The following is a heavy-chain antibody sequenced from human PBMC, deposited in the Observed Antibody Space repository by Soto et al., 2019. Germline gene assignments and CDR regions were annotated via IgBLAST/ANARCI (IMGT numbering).Heavy chain of an antibody. V-gene: IGHV4-31*03. J-gene: IGHJ5*02. CDR3: ARVGDGYNLGWFGP. D-gene: IGHD1-1*01. CDR2: IYYSGST. CDR1: GGSISSGGYY. Sequence: PSETLSLTCTVSGGSISSGGYYWSWIRQHPGKGLAWIGYIYYSGSTYYNPSLKSRVTISVDTSKNQFSLKLSSVTAADTAVYYCARVGDGYNLGWFGPWGQGTLVTVSS.